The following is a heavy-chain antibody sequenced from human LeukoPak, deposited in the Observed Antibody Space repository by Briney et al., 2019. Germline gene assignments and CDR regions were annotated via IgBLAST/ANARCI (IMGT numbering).Heavy chain of an antibody. CDR2: MNPNTGNT. D-gene: IGHD6-13*01. CDR3: ARVSSSWYNYFDP. V-gene: IGHV1-8*01. J-gene: IGHJ5*02. Sequence: ASVKVSCKASGYTFTSYDINWVRQATGQGLEWMGWMNPNTGNTAYAQKFQGRVTMTRNTSTRTAYMELNSLTSDDTAVYYCARVSSSWYNYFDPWGQGTLVTVSS. CDR1: GYTFTSYD.